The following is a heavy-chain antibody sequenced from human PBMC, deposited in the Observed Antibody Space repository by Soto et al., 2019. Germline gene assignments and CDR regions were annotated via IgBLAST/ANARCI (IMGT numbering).Heavy chain of an antibody. CDR3: ARMFDRGYSGYDPGEYYFDS. CDR1: GFSLSTSGMR. J-gene: IGHJ4*02. Sequence: SGPTLVNPTQTLTLTCTFSGFSLSTSGMRVSWIRQPPGKALEWLARIDWDDDKFYSTSLKTRLTISKDTSKNQLVLTMTNMDPADTATYDCARMFDRGYSGYDPGEYYFDSWGEGTPVTVSS. CDR2: IDWDDDK. D-gene: IGHD5-12*01. V-gene: IGHV2-70*04.